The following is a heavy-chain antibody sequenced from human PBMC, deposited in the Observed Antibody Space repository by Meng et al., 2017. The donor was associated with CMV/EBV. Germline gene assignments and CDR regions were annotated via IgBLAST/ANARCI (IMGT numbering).Heavy chain of an antibody. CDR1: GCSISSGDYY. J-gene: IGHJ4*02. Sequence: QGRRQGAGPGLVKPSQNLALTGTVSGCSISSGDYYWNGIRQPPGKGLEWIGYIDYSGSTYHNPYLKSRVTISVDTSKNQFSLKLSSVTAADTAVYYCASSGAREDDYWGQGTLVTVSS. CDR2: IDYSGST. D-gene: IGHD5-12*01. V-gene: IGHV4-30-4*08. CDR3: ASSGAREDDY.